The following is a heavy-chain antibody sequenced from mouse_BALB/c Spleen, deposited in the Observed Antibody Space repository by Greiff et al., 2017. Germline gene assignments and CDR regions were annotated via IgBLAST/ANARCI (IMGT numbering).Heavy chain of an antibody. CDR2: IDPENGDT. Sequence: VQLKESGAELVRSGASVKLSCTASGFNIKDYYMHWVKQRPEQGLEWIGWIDPENGDTEYAPKFQGKATMTADTSSNTAYLQLSSLTSEDTAVYYCNGYMITTGYYYAMDYWGQGTSVTVSS. CDR1: GFNIKDYY. D-gene: IGHD2-4*01. CDR3: NGYMITTGYYYAMDY. V-gene: IGHV14-4*02. J-gene: IGHJ4*01.